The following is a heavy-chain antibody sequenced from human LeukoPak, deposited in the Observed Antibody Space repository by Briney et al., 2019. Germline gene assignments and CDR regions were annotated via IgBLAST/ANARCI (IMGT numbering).Heavy chain of an antibody. Sequence: SETLSLTCTVSGGSISSHYWSWIRQPPGKGLEWIGYIYYSGSTNYNPSLKSRVTISVDTSKNQFSLKLSSVTAADTAVYYCASSSDSSGYQWGSIDYWGQGTLVTVSS. V-gene: IGHV4-59*11. CDR1: GGSISSHY. D-gene: IGHD3-22*01. J-gene: IGHJ4*02. CDR2: IYYSGST. CDR3: ASSSDSSGYQWGSIDY.